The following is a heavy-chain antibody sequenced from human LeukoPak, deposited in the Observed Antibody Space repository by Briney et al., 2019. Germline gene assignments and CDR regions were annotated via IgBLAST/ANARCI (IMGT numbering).Heavy chain of an antibody. Sequence: GGSLRLSCVASGFTFSGYWMSWVRQAPGKGLEWVANIKYDGIDKQYVDSIKGRFTISRDNAKNTLYLQMDSLRVDDTAIYYCAKFSRVQSSFWGQGTLVTVSS. CDR2: IKYDGIDK. CDR3: AKFSRVQSSF. D-gene: IGHD4/OR15-4a*01. J-gene: IGHJ4*02. CDR1: GFTFSGYW. V-gene: IGHV3-7*01.